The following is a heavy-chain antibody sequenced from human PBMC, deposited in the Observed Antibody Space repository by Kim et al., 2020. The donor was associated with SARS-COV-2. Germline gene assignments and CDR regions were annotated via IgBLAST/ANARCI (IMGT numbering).Heavy chain of an antibody. J-gene: IGHJ4*02. D-gene: IGHD4-17*01. V-gene: IGHV2-5*01. Sequence: PSLKSRLTITKDTSKNQVVLTMTNMDPVDTATYYCARPLSVDYGLGFFDYWGQGTLVTVSS. CDR3: ARPLSVDYGLGFFDY.